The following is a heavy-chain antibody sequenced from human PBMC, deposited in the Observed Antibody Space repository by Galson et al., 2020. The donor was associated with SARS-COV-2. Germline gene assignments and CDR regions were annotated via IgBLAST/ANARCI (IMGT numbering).Heavy chain of an antibody. Sequence: GESLKISCAASGFTFSTFWMHWVRQAPGKGLVWVSRINSDGSNSSYADSVKGRFTISRVNAKNTLYLQMSSLRAEDTAVYYCSATRAYWGQGTLVTVSS. CDR2: INSDGSNS. V-gene: IGHV3-74*01. CDR3: SATRAY. D-gene: IGHD6-25*01. CDR1: GFTFSTFW. J-gene: IGHJ4*02.